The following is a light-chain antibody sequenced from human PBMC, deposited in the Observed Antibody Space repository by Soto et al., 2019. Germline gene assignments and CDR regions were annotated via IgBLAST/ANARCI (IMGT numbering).Light chain of an antibody. V-gene: IGLV1-40*01. J-gene: IGLJ3*02. CDR2: GNS. Sequence: QLVLTQPPSVSGAPGQRVTISCTESSSNIGAGYDVHWYQKLPGTAPKLLIYGNSNRPSGVPDRFSGSKSGTSASLAITGLQAEYEADYYCQSYDSILSAWVFGGGTKRTV. CDR3: QSYDSILSAWV. CDR1: SSNIGAGYD.